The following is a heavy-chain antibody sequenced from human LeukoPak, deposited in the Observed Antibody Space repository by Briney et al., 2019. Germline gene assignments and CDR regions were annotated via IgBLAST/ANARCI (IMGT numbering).Heavy chain of an antibody. CDR1: GYTFIGYY. D-gene: IGHD2-2*01. CDR3: ARDQYCTSTGCYPYFHF. V-gene: IGHV1-2*02. CDR2: INPTCGVT. J-gene: IGHJ4*02. Sequence: ASVKVSCKASGYTFIGYYIHWVRQAPGQGLEWMGSINPTCGVTNYAQKFQGRVTMTRDTSISTAYMELSSPRSDDTAVYYCARDQYCTSTGCYPYFHFWGQGTLVTVSS.